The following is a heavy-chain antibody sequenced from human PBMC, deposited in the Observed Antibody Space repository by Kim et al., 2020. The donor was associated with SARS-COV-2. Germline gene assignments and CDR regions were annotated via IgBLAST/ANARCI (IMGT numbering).Heavy chain of an antibody. CDR1: GFTFSSYS. J-gene: IGHJ1*01. Sequence: GGSLRLSCAASGFTFSSYSMNWVRQAPGKGLEWVSSISSSSSYIYYADSVKGRFTISRDNAKNSLYLQMNSLRAEDTAVYFCARDSHGGSSWYWTNEYFQHWGQGTLVTVSS. V-gene: IGHV3-21*01. D-gene: IGHD6-13*01. CDR2: ISSSSSYI. CDR3: ARDSHGGSSWYWTNEYFQH.